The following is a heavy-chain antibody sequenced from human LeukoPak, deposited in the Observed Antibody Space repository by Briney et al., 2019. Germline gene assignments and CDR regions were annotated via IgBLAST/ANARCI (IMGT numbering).Heavy chain of an antibody. CDR3: ARVYRDYYFDS. Sequence: GGSLRLSCATSGFSLSSNYMSWVSQLPEKWLEWVSLIYSGASTYYADSVKGRFTISRDNSKNTLYLQMNSLRDEDTAVYYCARVYRDYYFDSWGQGTLVTVSS. CDR2: IYSGAST. CDR1: GFSLSSNY. V-gene: IGHV3-53*01. J-gene: IGHJ4*02. D-gene: IGHD4-17*01.